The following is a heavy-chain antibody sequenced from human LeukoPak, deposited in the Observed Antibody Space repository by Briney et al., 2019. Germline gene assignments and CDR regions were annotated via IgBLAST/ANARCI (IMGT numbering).Heavy chain of an antibody. D-gene: IGHD5-18*01. Sequence: ASVNVSCTASGYTFTSYYMHWVRQAPGRGLEWMGIINPSGGSTSYAQKFQGRVTMARDTSTSTVYMELSSLRSEDTAVYYCARGTSYGFGYFDYWGQGTLVTVSS. J-gene: IGHJ4*02. CDR3: ARGTSYGFGYFDY. CDR2: INPSGGST. V-gene: IGHV1-46*01. CDR1: GYTFTSYY.